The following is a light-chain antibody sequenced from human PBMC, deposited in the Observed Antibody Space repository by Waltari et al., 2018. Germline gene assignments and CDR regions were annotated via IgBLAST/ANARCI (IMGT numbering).Light chain of an antibody. CDR2: DVS. CDR1: SSDVGGYNY. Sequence: SSDVGGYNYVSWYQQHPGKAPKLMIYDVSNRPSGVSNRFSGSKSGNTASLTISGLQAEDEADYYCSSYTSSSTPLVFGGGTKLTVL. CDR3: SSYTSSSTPLV. V-gene: IGLV2-14*03. J-gene: IGLJ2*01.